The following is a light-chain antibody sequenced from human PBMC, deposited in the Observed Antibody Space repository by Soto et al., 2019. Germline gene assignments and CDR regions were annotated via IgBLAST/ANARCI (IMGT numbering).Light chain of an antibody. J-gene: IGLJ3*02. V-gene: IGLV4-60*02. CDR3: ETWDTNTRV. CDR1: SGHSSYI. CDR2: VEGSGSY. Sequence: QPVLTQSSSASASLGSSVKLTCTLRSGHSSYIIAWHQQQPGKAPRYLMKVEGSGSYNKGSGVPDRFSGSTSGADRYLTISNLQFEDEADYYCETWDTNTRVFGGGTKVTVL.